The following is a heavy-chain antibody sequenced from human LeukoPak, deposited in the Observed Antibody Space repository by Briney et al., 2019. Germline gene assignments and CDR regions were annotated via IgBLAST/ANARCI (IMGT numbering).Heavy chain of an antibody. J-gene: IGHJ3*02. CDR2: INTNTGIP. CDR1: GYTLTSNA. Sequence: ASVKVSRKAFGYTLTSNAMNWGRHAPRQGLELMGWINTNTGIPTYAHGFAGRVHFSLDTSVTTAYLQINSLKAEDAAVYYCARNLVSAGFDIWAQRTMVSVSS. V-gene: IGHV7-4-1*02. CDR3: ARNLVSAGFDI. D-gene: IGHD6-6*01.